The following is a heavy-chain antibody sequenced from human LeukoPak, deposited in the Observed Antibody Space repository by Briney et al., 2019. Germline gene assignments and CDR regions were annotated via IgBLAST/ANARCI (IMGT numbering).Heavy chain of an antibody. J-gene: IGHJ4*02. V-gene: IGHV3-48*03. D-gene: IGHD3-9*01. Sequence: QPGGSLRLSCAVSGFTFSNYEMNWVRQAPGKGLEWVSYISTSGDTIYYADSIKGRFTISRDNAKNSLYLQMNSLRAEDTAVYYCVRDYENLTGSKTRFHYWGQGTLVTVSS. CDR1: GFTFSNYE. CDR3: VRDYENLTGSKTRFHY. CDR2: ISTSGDTI.